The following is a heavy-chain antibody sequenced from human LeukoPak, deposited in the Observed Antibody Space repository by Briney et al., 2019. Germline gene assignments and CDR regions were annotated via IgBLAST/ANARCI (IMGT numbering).Heavy chain of an antibody. J-gene: IGHJ4*02. Sequence: SETLSLTCVVYGGSFSGYYWSWIRQPPGKGLEWIGEINHSGSTNYNPSLKSRVTISVDTSKNQFSLKLSSVTAADTAVYYCARYYGSGTLVPALDYWGQGTLVTVSS. V-gene: IGHV4-34*01. D-gene: IGHD3-10*01. CDR3: ARYYGSGTLVPALDY. CDR2: INHSGST. CDR1: GGSFSGYY.